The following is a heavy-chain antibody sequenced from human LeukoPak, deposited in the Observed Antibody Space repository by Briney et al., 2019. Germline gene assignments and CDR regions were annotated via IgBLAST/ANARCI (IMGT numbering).Heavy chain of an antibody. CDR1: GGSTSTYY. CDR2: IHFSGST. J-gene: IGHJ4*02. D-gene: IGHD3-22*01. CDR3: ARDDSSRDDSSGYHV. Sequence: SETLSLTCTVSGGSTSTYYWSWIRQSAEKGLEWIGRIHFSGSTNYNPALKSRVAISLDDSKNQFSLKLRSVTAADTAVYFCARDDSSRDDSSGYHVWGRGTLATVSS. V-gene: IGHV4-4*07.